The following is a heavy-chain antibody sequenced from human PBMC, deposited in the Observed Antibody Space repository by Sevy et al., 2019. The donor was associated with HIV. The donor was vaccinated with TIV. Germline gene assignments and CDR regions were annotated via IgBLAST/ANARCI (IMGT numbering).Heavy chain of an antibody. CDR2: INTNTGNP. J-gene: IGHJ4*02. V-gene: IGHV7-4-1*02. Sequence: ASVKVSCKASGYTFTSYAMNWVRQAPGQGLEWMGWINTNTGNPTYAQAFTGRFVFSLDTSVSTAYLQISSLKADDTAVYYCARVYDSSGYYLYYFDYWGQGTLVTVSS. D-gene: IGHD3-22*01. CDR1: GYTFTSYA. CDR3: ARVYDSSGYYLYYFDY.